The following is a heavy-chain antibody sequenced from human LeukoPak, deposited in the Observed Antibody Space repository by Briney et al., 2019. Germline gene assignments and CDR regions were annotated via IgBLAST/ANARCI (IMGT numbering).Heavy chain of an antibody. V-gene: IGHV1-46*01. Sequence: ASVKVSCKASGYTFTSYYMHWVRQAPGQGLEWMGIINPSGGSTSYAQKFQGRVTMTRDTSISTAYMELSRLRSDDTAVYYCARANSPSDAFDIWGQGTMVTVSS. D-gene: IGHD4-23*01. CDR3: ARANSPSDAFDI. J-gene: IGHJ3*02. CDR1: GYTFTSYY. CDR2: INPSGGST.